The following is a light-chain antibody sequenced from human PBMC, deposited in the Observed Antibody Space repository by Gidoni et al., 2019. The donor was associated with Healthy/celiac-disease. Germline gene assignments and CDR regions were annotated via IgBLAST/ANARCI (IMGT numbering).Light chain of an antibody. V-gene: IGKV3-11*01. CDR1: QSVSSY. CDR2: DAS. Sequence: EIALTKSPATLSLSPGERATLSCRASQSVSSYLTWYQQKPGQAPSLLIYDASNRATGIPARFSGSGSGTDFTLTISSLEPEVFAVYYCQQRSNWPGTFGQGTRLEI. CDR3: QQRSNWPGT. J-gene: IGKJ5*01.